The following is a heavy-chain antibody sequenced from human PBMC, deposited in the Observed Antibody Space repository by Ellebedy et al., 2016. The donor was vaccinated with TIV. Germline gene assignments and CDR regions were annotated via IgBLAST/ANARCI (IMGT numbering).Heavy chain of an antibody. J-gene: IGHJ1*01. Sequence: GESLKISCAASGFTVSSNYMSWVRQAPGKGLEWVSVIYSGGNTYYADSVKGRFTISRDNSKNTLYLQMNSLRAEDTAVYYCARGVGYYDSSGYYSWRYFQHWGQGTLVTVSS. V-gene: IGHV3-66*01. CDR3: ARGVGYYDSSGYYSWRYFQH. CDR2: IYSGGNT. D-gene: IGHD3-22*01. CDR1: GFTVSSNY.